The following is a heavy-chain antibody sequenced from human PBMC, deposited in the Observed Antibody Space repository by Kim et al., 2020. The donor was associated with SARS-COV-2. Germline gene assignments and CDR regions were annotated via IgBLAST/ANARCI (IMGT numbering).Heavy chain of an antibody. V-gene: IGHV3-23*01. CDR2: ISASDDST. D-gene: IGHD2-21*02. Sequence: GGSLRLSCAASGFTFSSYAMNWVRQAPGKGLEWVSTISASDDSTYYADSVKGRFTISRDNSRNTLYLQMNGLRDEDTAIYYCAKLRSAVVVPAINYWGQGTLVTVSS. CDR1: GFTFSSYA. J-gene: IGHJ4*02. CDR3: AKLRSAVVVPAINY.